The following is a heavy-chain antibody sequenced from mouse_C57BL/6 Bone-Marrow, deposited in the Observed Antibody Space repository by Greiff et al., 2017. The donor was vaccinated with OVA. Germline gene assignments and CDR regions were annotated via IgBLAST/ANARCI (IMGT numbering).Heavy chain of an antibody. D-gene: IGHD1-1*01. V-gene: IGHV14-3*01. J-gene: IGHJ4*01. CDR1: GFNIKNTY. Sequence: VQLQQPVAELVRPGASVKLSCTASGFNIKNTYMHWVKQRPEQGLEWIGRIDPANGNTKYAPKFQGKATITADTSSNTAYLQLSSLTSEDTAIYYCARYYYYGSRRNAMDYWGQGTSVTVSS. CDR2: IDPANGNT. CDR3: ARYYYYGSRRNAMDY.